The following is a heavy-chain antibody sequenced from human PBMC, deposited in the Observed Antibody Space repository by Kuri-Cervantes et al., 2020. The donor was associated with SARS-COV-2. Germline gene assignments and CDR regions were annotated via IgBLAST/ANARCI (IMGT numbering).Heavy chain of an antibody. D-gene: IGHD6-6*01. Sequence: GGSLRLSCTVSGGSISTGSYYWGWIRQPPGKGLEWVSVIYSGGSTYYADSVKGRFTISRDNSKNTLYLQMNSLRAEDTAVYYCASKREQLVPIYYYYYMDVWGKGTTVTVSS. V-gene: IGHV3-66*01. J-gene: IGHJ6*03. CDR2: IYSGGST. CDR1: GGSISTGSYY. CDR3: ASKREQLVPIYYYYYMDV.